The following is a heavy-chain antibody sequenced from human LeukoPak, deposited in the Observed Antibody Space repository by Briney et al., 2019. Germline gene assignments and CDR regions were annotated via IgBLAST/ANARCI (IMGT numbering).Heavy chain of an antibody. V-gene: IGHV1-69*13. J-gene: IGHJ4*02. CDR1: GGTFSSYA. Sequence: GASVKVSCKASGGTFSSYAISWVRQAPGQGLEWMGGIIPIFGTANYAQKFQGRVTITADESTSTAYMELSSLRSEDTAVYYCARWGSGWDLFDYWGQGTLVTVSS. D-gene: IGHD6-19*01. CDR2: IIPIFGTA. CDR3: ARWGSGWDLFDY.